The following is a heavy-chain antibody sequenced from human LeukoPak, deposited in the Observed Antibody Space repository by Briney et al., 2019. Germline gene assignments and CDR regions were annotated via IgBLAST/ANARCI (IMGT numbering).Heavy chain of an antibody. J-gene: IGHJ6*02. D-gene: IGHD2-21*01. CDR1: GGSFGTHS. Sequence: SETLSLTCAIYGGSFGTHSWTWIRQPPGRGLEWVGEIHQSGSTNHNPSLRSRVIISVDTSKNQFSVRLRSVTAADTAMYFCTRGNMSPGSFHGMDVWGQGTMVT. CDR2: IHQSGST. CDR3: TRGNMSPGSFHGMDV. V-gene: IGHV4-34*01.